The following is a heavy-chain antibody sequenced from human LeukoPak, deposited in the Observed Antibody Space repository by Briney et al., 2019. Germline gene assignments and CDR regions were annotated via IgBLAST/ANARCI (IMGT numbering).Heavy chain of an antibody. CDR1: GYTFTSYD. J-gene: IGHJ5*02. D-gene: IGHD2-15*01. CDR2: MNPNSGNT. V-gene: IGHV1-8*01. CDR3: ARGGDCSGGSCFVWFDP. Sequence: GASVKVSCKASGYTFTSYDINWVRQATGQGLEWMGWMNPNSGNTGYAQKFQGRVTMTRNTSISTAYMELSSLRSEDTAVYYCARGGDCSGGSCFVWFDPWGQGTLVTVSS.